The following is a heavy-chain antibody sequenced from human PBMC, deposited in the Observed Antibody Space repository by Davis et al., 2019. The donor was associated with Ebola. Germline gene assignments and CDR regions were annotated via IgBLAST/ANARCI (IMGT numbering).Heavy chain of an antibody. CDR1: GFSFSDYY. V-gene: IGHV3-11*01. CDR3: ARAYDYGDYPHIFFDD. J-gene: IGHJ4*02. D-gene: IGHD4-17*01. Sequence: GGSLRLSCEGAGFSFSDYYMSWFRQAPGKGLEWISFISTSGGTIRYADSVRGRFTISRDNARNSVFLQINDLRADDTAIYYCARAYDYGDYPHIFFDDWGQGTLVTVSS. CDR2: ISTSGGTI.